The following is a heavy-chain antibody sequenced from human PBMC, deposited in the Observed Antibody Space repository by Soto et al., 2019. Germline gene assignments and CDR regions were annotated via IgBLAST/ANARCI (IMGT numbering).Heavy chain of an antibody. CDR3: ATHPMATITYYYDMDV. D-gene: IGHD5-12*01. CDR2: IIPIFGTA. Sequence: QVQLVQSGAEVKKPGSSVKVSCKASGGTFSSYAISWVRQAPGQGLEWLGGIIPIFGTANYAQKFQGRVTITADESTSTAYMELSSLRSEDTAVYYCATHPMATITYYYDMDVWGQGTTVTVSS. CDR1: GGTFSSYA. J-gene: IGHJ6*02. V-gene: IGHV1-69*12.